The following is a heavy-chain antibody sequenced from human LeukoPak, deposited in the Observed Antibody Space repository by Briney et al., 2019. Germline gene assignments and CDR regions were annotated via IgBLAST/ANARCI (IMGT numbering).Heavy chain of an antibody. V-gene: IGHV3-7*03. D-gene: IGHD3-10*01. CDR1: GFTFSNFW. CDR2: IKQDETEK. Sequence: GGSLRLSCTASGFTFSNFWMGWVRQAPGKGLEWVANIKQDETEKFYLGSVKGRFTISRDNAKNSLYLQMNSLRVEDTALYYCARGQEGQGLLWFGELSNWGQGTLVTVSS. J-gene: IGHJ4*02. CDR3: ARGQEGQGLLWFGELSN.